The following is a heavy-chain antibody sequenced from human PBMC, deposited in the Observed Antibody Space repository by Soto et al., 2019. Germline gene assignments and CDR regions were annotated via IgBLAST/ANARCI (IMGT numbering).Heavy chain of an antibody. Sequence: SETLSLTCTVSGGSISSSSYYWGWIRQPPGKGLEWIGSIYYSGSTYYNPSLKSRVTISVDTSKNQFSLKLSSVTAADTAVYYCASNYDILTGYPHFAYWGQGTLVTVSS. J-gene: IGHJ4*02. V-gene: IGHV4-39*01. CDR1: GGSISSSSYY. CDR3: ASNYDILTGYPHFAY. CDR2: IYYSGST. D-gene: IGHD3-9*01.